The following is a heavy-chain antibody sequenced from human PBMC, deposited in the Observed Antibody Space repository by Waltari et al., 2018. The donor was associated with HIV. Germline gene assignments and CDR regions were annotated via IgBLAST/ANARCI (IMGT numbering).Heavy chain of an antibody. D-gene: IGHD6-13*01. J-gene: IGHJ4*02. CDR2: ISSSSLSI. Sequence: EVQLVESGGGLVKPGGSLRLSCAASGFPVSSYTMNWVRQAPGKGLEWVSSISSSSLSIYYADSVKGRFTISRDNINNSLYLQMDSLRADDTAVYYCASGGRSSTWAYWGQGILVAVSS. CDR1: GFPVSSYT. V-gene: IGHV3-21*01. CDR3: ASGGRSSTWAY.